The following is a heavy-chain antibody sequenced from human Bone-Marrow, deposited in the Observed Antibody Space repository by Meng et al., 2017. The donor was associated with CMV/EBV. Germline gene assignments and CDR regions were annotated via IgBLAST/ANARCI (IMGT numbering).Heavy chain of an antibody. V-gene: IGHV3-30*03. Sequence: GESLKISCAASGFTFSSYGMHWVRQAPGKGLECVAVISYDGSNKYYADSVKGRFTISRDNAKNSLYLQMNSLRAEDTAVYYCARHGPAAGYYFDYWGQGTLVTVSS. CDR3: ARHGPAAGYYFDY. CDR2: ISYDGSNK. J-gene: IGHJ4*02. CDR1: GFTFSSYG. D-gene: IGHD6-13*01.